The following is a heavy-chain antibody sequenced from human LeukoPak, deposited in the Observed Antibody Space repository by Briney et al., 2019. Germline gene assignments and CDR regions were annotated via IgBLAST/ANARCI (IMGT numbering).Heavy chain of an antibody. CDR2: IIPIFGTA. Sequence: ASVKVSCKASGGTFNNYAITWVRQAPGQGLEWMGRIIPIFGTANYAQKFQGRVAITTEESTGTAYMELSSLRSEDTAVYYCAMVAYYDFWSGIYYFDYWGQGTLVTVSS. V-gene: IGHV1-69*05. J-gene: IGHJ4*02. D-gene: IGHD3-3*01. CDR1: GGTFNNYA. CDR3: AMVAYYDFWSGIYYFDY.